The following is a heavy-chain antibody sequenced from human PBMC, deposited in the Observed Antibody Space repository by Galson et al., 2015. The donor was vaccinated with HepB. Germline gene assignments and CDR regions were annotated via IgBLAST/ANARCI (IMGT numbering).Heavy chain of an antibody. D-gene: IGHD1-26*01. CDR2: IGIAGDT. J-gene: IGHJ6*04. V-gene: IGHV3-13*04. CDR3: ARDGRVSGSYIDYYYGMDV. Sequence: SLRLSCAATGFTFSTYDMHWVRQPTGKGLEWVSTIGIAGDTYFPGSVKGRFTISRESAKNSLYLQMNSLRAGDTAVYYCARDGRVSGSYIDYYYGMDVWGEGTTVTVSS. CDR1: GFTFSTYD.